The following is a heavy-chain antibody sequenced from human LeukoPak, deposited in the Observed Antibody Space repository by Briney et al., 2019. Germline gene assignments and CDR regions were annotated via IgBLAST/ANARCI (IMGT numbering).Heavy chain of an antibody. CDR3: ARDDRYYFDY. J-gene: IGHJ4*02. Sequence: LDWIGLIYPTRRTTYTPSLKSPVTISVDMPKNQFSLKLSSVTAADTAVYYCARDDRYYFDYWGQGTLVTVSS. CDR2: IYPTRRT. V-gene: IGHV4-61*02. D-gene: IGHD3-22*01.